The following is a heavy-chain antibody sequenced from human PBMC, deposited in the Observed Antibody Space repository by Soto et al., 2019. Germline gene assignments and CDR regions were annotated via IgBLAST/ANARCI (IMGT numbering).Heavy chain of an antibody. CDR2: INPILDIK. Sequence: QVQLVQSGAEVKKPGSSVRVSCKASGDSFSSSTINWVRQAPGQGLEWMGKINPILDIKNYAQKFESRVTIIADNSTSTAYMELSGLRSDDTAVYYCARGLAVADYYGMDVWGQGTTVTVFS. V-gene: IGHV1-69*02. J-gene: IGHJ6*02. D-gene: IGHD6-19*01. CDR3: ARGLAVADYYGMDV. CDR1: GDSFSSST.